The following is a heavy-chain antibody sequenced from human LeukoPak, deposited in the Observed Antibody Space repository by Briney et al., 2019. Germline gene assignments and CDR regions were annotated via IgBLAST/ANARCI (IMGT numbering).Heavy chain of an antibody. V-gene: IGHV3-7*03. CDR1: GFTFSSYW. J-gene: IGHJ4*02. Sequence: PGGSLRLSCAASGFTFSSYWMSWVRQAPGKGLEWVANIKQDGSEKYYVDSVKGRFTISRDNSKNTLYLQMNSLRAEDTAVYYCANQNHYDYGDHDYWGQGTLVTVSS. D-gene: IGHD4-17*01. CDR3: ANQNHYDYGDHDY. CDR2: IKQDGSEK.